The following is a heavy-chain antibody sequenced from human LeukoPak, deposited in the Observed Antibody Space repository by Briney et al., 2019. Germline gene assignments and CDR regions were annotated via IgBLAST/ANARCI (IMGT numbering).Heavy chain of an antibody. CDR2: IHPSVRA. CDR3: ARDDLYNGGPRKWFDL. J-gene: IGHJ5*02. V-gene: IGHV4-4*07. Sequence: PEALSLACTVSRFSMSSYFGTWIRQPAGRVLEWIGRIHPSVRANYNPSLKSRVTMSVDTSNNQYPLSLGPVTAAHAAIYHCARDDLYNGGPRKWFDLWGQGALVTVFS. CDR1: RFSMSSYF. D-gene: IGHD2-8*01.